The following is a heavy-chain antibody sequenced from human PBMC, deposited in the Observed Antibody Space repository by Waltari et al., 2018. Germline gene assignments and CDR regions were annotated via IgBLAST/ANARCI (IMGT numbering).Heavy chain of an antibody. CDR1: GSTFTNYA. D-gene: IGHD3-10*01. J-gene: IGHJ4*02. CDR2: ISGGGDNT. Sequence: EVQLLQSGGGLVQPGGSTRLTCAASGSTFTNYAMSWVRQAPGKGLQWVSIISGGGDNTFYTDSVKGRFTLSRDNSKNTLYLQLDSLGAEDTAVYYCAKGAGVYGTFDSWGQGTLVTVSS. CDR3: AKGAGVYGTFDS. V-gene: IGHV3-23*01.